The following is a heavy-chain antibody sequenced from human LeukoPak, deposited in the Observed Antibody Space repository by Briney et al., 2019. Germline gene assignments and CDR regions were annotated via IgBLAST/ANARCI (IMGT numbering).Heavy chain of an antibody. V-gene: IGHV1-2*02. Sequence: ASVKVSCKASGYTFTGYYMHWVRQAPGQGLEWMGWINPNSGGTNYAQKFQGGVTMTRDTSISTAYMELSRLRSDDTAVYYCARGIHMITFGGVIALDYWGQGTLVTVSS. CDR1: GYTFTGYY. CDR3: ARGIHMITFGGVIALDY. J-gene: IGHJ4*02. D-gene: IGHD3-16*02. CDR2: INPNSGGT.